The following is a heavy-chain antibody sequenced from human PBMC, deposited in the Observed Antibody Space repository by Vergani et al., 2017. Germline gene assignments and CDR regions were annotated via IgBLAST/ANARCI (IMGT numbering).Heavy chain of an antibody. V-gene: IGHV4-4*02. CDR2: IYHSGST. J-gene: IGHJ6*02. Sequence: QVQLQESGPGLVKPSGTLSLTCAVSGGSISSSNWWRWVRQPPGKGLEWIGEIYHSGSTNYNPSLKSRVTISVDKSKNQFSLKRSSVTASDTAVYYCARDCSSTSCYYYYGMDVWGQGTTVTVSS. CDR1: GGSISSSNW. D-gene: IGHD2-2*01. CDR3: ARDCSSTSCYYYYGMDV.